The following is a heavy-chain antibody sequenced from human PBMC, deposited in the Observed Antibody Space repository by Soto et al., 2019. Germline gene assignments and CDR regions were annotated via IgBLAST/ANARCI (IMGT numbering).Heavy chain of an antibody. CDR3: ARRGSGSYYDY. Sequence: EVQLLESGGGLVQPGGSLRLSCAASGFTFSSYAMRWVRQAPVKGLEWVSAISGSGDSTYYADSVKGRFTISRDNSKNTLYLQMNSQRAEDTAVYYCARRGSGSYYDYWGQGTLVTVSS. J-gene: IGHJ4*02. D-gene: IGHD1-26*01. CDR2: ISGSGDST. CDR1: GFTFSSYA. V-gene: IGHV3-23*01.